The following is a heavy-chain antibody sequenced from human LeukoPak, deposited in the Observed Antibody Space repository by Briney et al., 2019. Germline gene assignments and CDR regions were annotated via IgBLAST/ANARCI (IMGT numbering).Heavy chain of an antibody. CDR3: ARGANSTFDI. Sequence: SQTLSLTCAISGDSVSRGAVAWIWIRQSPSRGLEWLGRTYAGSSQYAPSLRNRITISPDTSRNQFSLQLNSVTPGDTALYYCARGANSTFDIWGQGTVVTVSS. CDR1: GDSVSRGAVA. J-gene: IGHJ3*02. CDR2: TYAGSS. V-gene: IGHV6-1*01.